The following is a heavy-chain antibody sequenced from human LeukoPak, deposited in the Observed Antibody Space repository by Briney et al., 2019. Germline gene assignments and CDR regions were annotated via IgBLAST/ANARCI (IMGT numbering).Heavy chain of an antibody. CDR1: GFTFSTYD. D-gene: IGHD2-2*02. CDR3: AKEETYNAFDI. V-gene: IGHV3-30*18. Sequence: GGSLRLSCAASGFTFSTYDMHWVRQAPGKGLEWVAVTSYDGSDKYYADSVKGRFTISRDNSKNTLYLQMSSLRAEDTAVYYCAKEETYNAFDIWGQGTMVTVSS. J-gene: IGHJ3*02. CDR2: TSYDGSDK.